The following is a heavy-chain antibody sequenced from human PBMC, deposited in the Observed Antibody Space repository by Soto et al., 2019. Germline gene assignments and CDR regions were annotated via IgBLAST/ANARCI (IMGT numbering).Heavy chain of an antibody. D-gene: IGHD3-3*01. J-gene: IGHJ4*02. Sequence: SETLSLTCTVSGGSISSGDYYWSWIRQPPGKGLEWIGYIYYSGSTYYNPSLKSRVTISVDTSKNQFSLKLSSVTAADTAVHYCAREPTIFGVVPVDWGQGTLVTVSS. CDR1: GGSISSGDYY. CDR3: AREPTIFGVVPVD. V-gene: IGHV4-30-4*01. CDR2: IYYSGST.